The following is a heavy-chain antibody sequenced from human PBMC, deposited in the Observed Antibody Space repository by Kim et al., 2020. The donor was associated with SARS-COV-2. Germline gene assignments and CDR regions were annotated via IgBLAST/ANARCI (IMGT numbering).Heavy chain of an antibody. CDR1: GFTFSSYW. Sequence: GGSLRLSCAASGFTFSSYWMSWVRQAPGKGLEWVANIKQDGSEKYYVDSVKGRFTISRDNAKNSLYLQMNSLRAEDTAVYYCARDLRWELLGAFDIWGQGTMVTVSS. D-gene: IGHD1-26*01. CDR3: ARDLRWELLGAFDI. J-gene: IGHJ3*02. CDR2: IKQDGSEK. V-gene: IGHV3-7*03.